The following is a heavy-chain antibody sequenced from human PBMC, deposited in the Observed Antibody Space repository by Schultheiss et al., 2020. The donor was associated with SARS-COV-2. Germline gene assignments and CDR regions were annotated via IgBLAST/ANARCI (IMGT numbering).Heavy chain of an antibody. CDR3: AVGPARSSSLIDY. CDR2: MNPNSGNT. J-gene: IGHJ4*02. CDR1: GYTFTSYD. D-gene: IGHD6-6*01. V-gene: IGHV1-8*01. Sequence: ASVKVSCKASGYTFTSYDINWVRQATGQGLEWMGWMNPNSGNTGYAQKLQGRVTMTTDTSTSTAYMELRSLRTDDTAVYYCAVGPARSSSLIDYWGQGTLGTISS.